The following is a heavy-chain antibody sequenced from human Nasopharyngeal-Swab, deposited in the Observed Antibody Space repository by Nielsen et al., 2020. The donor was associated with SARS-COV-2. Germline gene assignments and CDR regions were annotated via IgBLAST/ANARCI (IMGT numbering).Heavy chain of an antibody. D-gene: IGHD2-15*01. V-gene: IGHV1-18*01. J-gene: IGHJ4*02. Sequence: WVRQPPGQGLEWMGWISAYNGNTNYAQKLQGRVTMTTDTSTSTAYMELRSLRSADTAVYYCARDLPGSFGLVAVVAALDYWGQGTLVTVSS. CDR3: ARDLPGSFGLVAVVAALDY. CDR2: ISAYNGNT.